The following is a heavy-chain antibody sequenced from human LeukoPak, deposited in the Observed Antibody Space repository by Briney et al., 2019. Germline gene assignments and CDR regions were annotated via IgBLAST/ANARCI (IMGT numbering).Heavy chain of an antibody. CDR1: GDSISSYY. Sequence: SSETLSLTCTVSGDSISSYYWSWIRQPPGKGLQWIGRIYTTESTNYNPSLKSRVTISLDKSKNQFSLKLNSVTAADTAVYYCARGYCSSTSCYAFDPWGQGTLVTVSS. V-gene: IGHV4-4*07. D-gene: IGHD2-2*01. J-gene: IGHJ5*02. CDR3: ARGYCSSTSCYAFDP. CDR2: IYTTEST.